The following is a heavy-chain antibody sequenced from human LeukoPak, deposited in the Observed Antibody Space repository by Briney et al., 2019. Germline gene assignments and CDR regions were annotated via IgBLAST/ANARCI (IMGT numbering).Heavy chain of an antibody. CDR3: AKCAFRDQVQGYYYMDV. CDR1: GFTFSSYW. V-gene: IGHV3-7*01. Sequence: GGSLRLSCAASGFTFSSYWMSWVRQAPGKGLEWVANIKQDGSEKYYVDSVKGRFIISRDNAKNSLYPQMNSLRAEDTAVYYCAKCAFRDQVQGYYYMDVWGKGTTVTVSS. D-gene: IGHD3-10*01. J-gene: IGHJ6*03. CDR2: IKQDGSEK.